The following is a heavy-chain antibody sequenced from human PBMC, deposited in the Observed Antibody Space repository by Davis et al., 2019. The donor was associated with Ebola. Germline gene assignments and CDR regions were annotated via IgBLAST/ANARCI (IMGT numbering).Heavy chain of an antibody. J-gene: IGHJ3*01. Sequence: GESLKISCQASGTSFTNFWIGWVRQMPGKGLEWMGLIYTGDSDTRYSPSFRGQVTISADRSIKTAFLQWSSLKASDTAMYYCASLRRTITGMDDAFDLWGQGTMVTVSS. CDR3: ASLRRTITGMDDAFDL. V-gene: IGHV5-51*01. D-gene: IGHD1-20*01. CDR1: GTSFTNFW. CDR2: IYTGDSDT.